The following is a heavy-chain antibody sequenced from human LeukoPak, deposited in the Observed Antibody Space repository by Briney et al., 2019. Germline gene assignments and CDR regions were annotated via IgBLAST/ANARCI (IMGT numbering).Heavy chain of an antibody. CDR3: ARAYCSGGSCYRTFDY. CDR2: IIPIFGTA. CDR1: GGTFSSYA. D-gene: IGHD2-15*01. Sequence: SMKVSCKASGGTFSSYAISWVRQAPGQGLEWMGGIIPIFGTANYAQKFQGRVTITADESTSTAYMELSSLRSEDTAVYYCARAYCSGGSCYRTFDYWGQGTLVTVSS. J-gene: IGHJ4*02. V-gene: IGHV1-69*01.